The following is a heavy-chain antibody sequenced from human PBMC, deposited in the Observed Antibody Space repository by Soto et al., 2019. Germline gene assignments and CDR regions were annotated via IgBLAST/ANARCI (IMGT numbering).Heavy chain of an antibody. V-gene: IGHV3-23*01. D-gene: IGHD3-3*01. CDR2: ISGSGGST. Sequence: GGSLRLSCAASGFTFSSYAMSWVRQAPGKGLEWVSAISGSGGSTYYADSVKGRFTISRDNSKNTLYLQMNSLRAEDTAVYYCAKASSDRYYDFWSGYGPHFDYWGQGTLVTVSS. CDR1: GFTFSSYA. J-gene: IGHJ4*02. CDR3: AKASSDRYYDFWSGYGPHFDY.